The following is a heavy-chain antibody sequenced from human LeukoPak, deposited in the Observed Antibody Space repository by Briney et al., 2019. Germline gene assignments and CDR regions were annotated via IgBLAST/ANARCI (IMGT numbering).Heavy chain of an antibody. J-gene: IGHJ4*02. D-gene: IGHD6-19*01. V-gene: IGHV1-2*02. Sequence: ASVKVSCKSSGYTFTGYFVHWVRQAPGQGLEWMGWINPNSGGTNYAQKFQGRVTMTRDTSISIAYMELSRLRSDDTAVYHCARGVAGTPLTDYWGQGTLVTVSS. CDR2: INPNSGGT. CDR3: ARGVAGTPLTDY. CDR1: GYTFTGYF.